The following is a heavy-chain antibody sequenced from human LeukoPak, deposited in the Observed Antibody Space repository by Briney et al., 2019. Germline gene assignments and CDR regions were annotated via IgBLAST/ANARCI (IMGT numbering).Heavy chain of an antibody. CDR1: GFTFSSYW. D-gene: IGHD4-4*01. J-gene: IGHJ6*02. V-gene: IGHV3-23*01. CDR3: AKDLDYSNSLVYYYGMDV. Sequence: PGGSLRLSCAASGFTFSSYWMSWVRQAPGKGLEWVSAISGSGGSTYYADSVKGRFTISRDNSKNTLYLQMNSLRAEDTAVYYCAKDLDYSNSLVYYYGMDVWGQGTTVTVSS. CDR2: ISGSGGST.